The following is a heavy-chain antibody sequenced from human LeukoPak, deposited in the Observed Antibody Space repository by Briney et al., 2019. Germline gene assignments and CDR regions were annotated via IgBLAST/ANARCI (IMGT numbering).Heavy chain of an antibody. D-gene: IGHD3-9*01. J-gene: IGHJ4*02. Sequence: SETLSLTCTVSGYSISSGYYWTWIRPAPGKGLEWIGEINHSGSTNYNPSLKSRVTISVDTSKNQFSLKLSSVTAADTAVYYCARRRYFDWLSYFDYWGQGTLVTVSS. CDR3: ARRRYFDWLSYFDY. V-gene: IGHV4-38-2*02. CDR1: GYSISSGYY. CDR2: INHSGST.